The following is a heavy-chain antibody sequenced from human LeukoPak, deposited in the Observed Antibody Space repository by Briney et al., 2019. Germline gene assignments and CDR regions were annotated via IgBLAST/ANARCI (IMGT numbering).Heavy chain of an antibody. CDR2: INHSGST. Sequence: SETLSLTCAVYGGSFSGYYWSWIRQPPGKGLEWIGEINHSGSTNYNPSLKSRVTISVDASKNQFSLKLSSVTAADTAVYYCVDYSYGYEYGYWGQGTLVTVSS. CDR3: VDYSYGYEYGY. V-gene: IGHV4-34*01. CDR1: GGSFSGYY. D-gene: IGHD5-18*01. J-gene: IGHJ4*02.